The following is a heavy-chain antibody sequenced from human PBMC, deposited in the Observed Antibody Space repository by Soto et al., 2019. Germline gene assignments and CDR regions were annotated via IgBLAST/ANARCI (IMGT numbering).Heavy chain of an antibody. CDR2: ISGGGINT. V-gene: IGHV3-23*01. CDR3: ATVGRANYFDN. CDR1: GFTFSSYA. J-gene: IGHJ4*02. Sequence: PGGSLRLSCAASGFTFSSYALTWVRQAPGKGLEWVSVISGGGINTLYADSVKGRFTISRDNSKNTLYLQMNSQRADDTAVYYCATVGRANYFDNWGQGTLVTVSS.